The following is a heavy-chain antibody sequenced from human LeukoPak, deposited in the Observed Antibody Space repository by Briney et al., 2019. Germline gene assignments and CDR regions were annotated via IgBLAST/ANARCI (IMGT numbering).Heavy chain of an antibody. CDR3: ARDAAPFYYDSSGYYSRGGFDP. Sequence: PSETLSLTCNVSGYSISSGYYWGWIRQPPGKGLEWIGSIYHSGSTYYNPSLKSRVTISVDTSKNQFSLKLSSVTAADTAVYYCARDAAPFYYDSSGYYSRGGFDPWGQGTLVTVSS. CDR1: GYSISSGYY. V-gene: IGHV4-38-2*02. CDR2: IYHSGST. D-gene: IGHD3-22*01. J-gene: IGHJ5*02.